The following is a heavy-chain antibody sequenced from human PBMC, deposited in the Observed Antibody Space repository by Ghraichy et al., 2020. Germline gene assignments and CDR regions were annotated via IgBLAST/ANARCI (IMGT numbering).Heavy chain of an antibody. CDR1: GFTFSSYS. D-gene: IGHD6-19*01. V-gene: IGHV3-21*01. Sequence: GESLNISCAASGFTFSSYSMNWVRQAPGKGLEWVSSISSSSSYIYYADSVKGRFTISRDNAKNSLYLQMNSLRAEDTAVYYCARSYDSSGWYDNSFDYWGQGTLVTVSS. J-gene: IGHJ4*02. CDR3: ARSYDSSGWYDNSFDY. CDR2: ISSSSSYI.